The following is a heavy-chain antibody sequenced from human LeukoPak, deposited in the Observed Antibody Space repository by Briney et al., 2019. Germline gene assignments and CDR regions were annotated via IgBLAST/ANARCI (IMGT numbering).Heavy chain of an antibody. V-gene: IGHV4-39*01. J-gene: IGHJ5*02. CDR2: IYYSGST. CDR3: ARHFLVVPAAEDWFDP. Sequence: SETLSLTCTVSGGSISSSSYYWGWIRQPPGKGLEWIGSIYYSGSTYYNPSLKSRVTISVDTSKNQFSLKLSSVTAADTAVYYCARHFLVVPAAEDWFDPWGQGTLVTVSS. CDR1: GGSISSSSYY. D-gene: IGHD2-2*01.